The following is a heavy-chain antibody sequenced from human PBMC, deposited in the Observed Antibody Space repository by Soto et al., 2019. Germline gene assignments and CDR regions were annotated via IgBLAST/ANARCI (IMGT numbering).Heavy chain of an antibody. Sequence: ETLSITCTVSGGSISSYHLSWIRQPPGKGLEWIGYIYYSGSTNYNPSLKSRVTISVDTSKNQFSLKLSSVTAADTAVYYCAIMQNILTSYPGHFDYWGQGTLVTVS. D-gene: IGHD3-9*01. CDR1: GGSISSYH. V-gene: IGHV4-59*01. J-gene: IGHJ4*02. CDR3: AIMQNILTSYPGHFDY. CDR2: IYYSGST.